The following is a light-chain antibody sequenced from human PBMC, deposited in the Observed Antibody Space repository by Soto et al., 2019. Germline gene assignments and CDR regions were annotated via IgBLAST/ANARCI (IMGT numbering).Light chain of an antibody. CDR1: KLGNKY. J-gene: IGLJ1*01. CDR3: LAWNTSTEV. CDR2: QDN. V-gene: IGLV3-1*01. Sequence: SSELTQPPSVSVSPGQTASITCTGAKLGNKYDSWYQQKPRQSPVLVIYQDNKRPSGIPERFSCSNSGNTATLTISGTQAMDEADCYCLAWNTSTEVFGTGTKLTVL.